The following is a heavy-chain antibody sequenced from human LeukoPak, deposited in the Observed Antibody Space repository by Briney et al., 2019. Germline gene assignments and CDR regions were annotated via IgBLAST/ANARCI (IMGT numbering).Heavy chain of an antibody. Sequence: PGRSLRLSCAASGFTFSSYAMHWVRQAPGKGLEWVAVISYDGSNKYYADSVKGRFTISRDNSKNTLYLQMNSLRAEDTAVYYCARTYYDFWSGYFAYNWFDPWGQGTLVTVSS. D-gene: IGHD3-3*01. J-gene: IGHJ5*02. CDR3: ARTYYDFWSGYFAYNWFDP. V-gene: IGHV3-30-3*01. CDR2: ISYDGSNK. CDR1: GFTFSSYA.